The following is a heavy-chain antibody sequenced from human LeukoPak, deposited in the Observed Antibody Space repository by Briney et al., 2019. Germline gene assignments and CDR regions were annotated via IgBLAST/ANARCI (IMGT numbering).Heavy chain of an antibody. V-gene: IGHV4-30-2*01. Sequence: SETLSLTCAVSGGSISSGGYSWSWIRQPPGEGLEWIGYIYHSGSTYYNPSLKSRVTISVDRSKNQFSLKLSSVTAADTAVYYCARDYCSGGSCFFDYWGQGTLVTVSS. CDR1: GGSISSGGYS. J-gene: IGHJ4*02. D-gene: IGHD2-15*01. CDR2: IYHSGST. CDR3: ARDYCSGGSCFFDY.